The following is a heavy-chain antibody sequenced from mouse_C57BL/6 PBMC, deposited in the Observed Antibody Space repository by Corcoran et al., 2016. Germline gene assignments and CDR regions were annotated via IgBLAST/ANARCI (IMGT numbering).Heavy chain of an antibody. CDR2: INPNNGGT. V-gene: IGHV1-26*01. D-gene: IGHD3-2*02. CDR3: AREGQLRLRFAY. CDR1: GYTFTDYY. Sequence: EVQLQQSGTELVKPGASVKISCKASGYTFTDYYMNWVKQSHGKSLEWIGDINPNNGGTSYNQKFKGKATLTVDKSSSTAYMELRSLTSEDSAVYYCAREGQLRLRFAYWGQGTLVTVSA. J-gene: IGHJ3*01.